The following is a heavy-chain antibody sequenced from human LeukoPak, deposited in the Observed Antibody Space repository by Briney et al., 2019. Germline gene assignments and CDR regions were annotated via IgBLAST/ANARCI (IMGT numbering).Heavy chain of an antibody. D-gene: IGHD1-26*01. CDR1: RFTLSSYA. CDR2: ISYDGSNE. J-gene: IGHJ4*02. CDR3: TRGRGSYSLDY. V-gene: IGHV3-30*01. Sequence: GRSLRLSCAASRFTLSSYAMHWVRQAPGKGLEWGAIISYDGSNEHYADSVKGRFTISRDNSKNTLYLQMISLRAEDTAIYYCTRGRGSYSLDYWGRGTLVTVSS.